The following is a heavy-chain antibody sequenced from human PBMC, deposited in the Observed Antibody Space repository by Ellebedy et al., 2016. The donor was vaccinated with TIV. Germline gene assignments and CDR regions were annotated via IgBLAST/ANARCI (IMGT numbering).Heavy chain of an antibody. CDR2: IHHSGTN. J-gene: IGHJ3*01. Sequence: MPSETLSLTCTVSGGSIGAYYWSWIRQPPGKGREWIGSIHHSGTNYYNPSLKSRLTISVDPSKNQFSLNLSSVTAIDTAVYYCARELAYYSNNGYYYLSGFDVWGRGTMVTVSS. D-gene: IGHD3-22*01. V-gene: IGHV4-38-2*02. CDR1: GGSIGAYY. CDR3: ARELAYYSNNGYYYLSGFDV.